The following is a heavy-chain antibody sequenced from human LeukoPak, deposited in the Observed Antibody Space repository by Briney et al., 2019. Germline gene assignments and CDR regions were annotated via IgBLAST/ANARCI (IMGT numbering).Heavy chain of an antibody. V-gene: IGHV3-64*01. Sequence: PGGSLRLSCAASGFTFSSYEMHWVRQAPGKGLEYVSAINSDGGSTYYANSVKGRFTVSRDNSKSTLYLQMGSLRDEDMAVYYCARDHNPADGSGTSRELQAPTFDYWGQGTLVTVSS. D-gene: IGHD3-22*01. CDR3: ARDHNPADGSGTSRELQAPTFDY. CDR1: GFTFSSYE. J-gene: IGHJ4*02. CDR2: INSDGGST.